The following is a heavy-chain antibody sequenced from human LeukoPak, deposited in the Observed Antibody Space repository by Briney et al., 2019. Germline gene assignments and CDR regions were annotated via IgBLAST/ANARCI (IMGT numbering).Heavy chain of an antibody. V-gene: IGHV3-53*01. D-gene: IGHD2-21*02. CDR2: TYSGGST. Sequence: GGSLRLSCAASGFTVSSNYMSWVRQAPGKGLEWVSVTYSGGSTYYADSVKGRFTISRDNSKNTLYLQMNSLRVEDTAVYYCAREGVYCGGDCKNAYYYWGQGTLVTVSS. CDR1: GFTVSSNY. J-gene: IGHJ4*02. CDR3: AREGVYCGGDCKNAYYY.